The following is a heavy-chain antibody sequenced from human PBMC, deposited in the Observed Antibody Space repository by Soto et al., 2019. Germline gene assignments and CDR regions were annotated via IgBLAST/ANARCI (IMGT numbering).Heavy chain of an antibody. CDR1: GGSFSSSTYY. J-gene: IGHJ5*02. Sequence: QLQLQESGPGLVKPSETLSLTCTVSGGSFSSSTYYWGWIRQPPGKGLEWIGSMYSGVNTYYNPSLKSRVTVSVDTSKNLFSLKLTSVTAADTAMYYCARQPYDSTGYYYGAWGQGTLVTVSP. CDR3: ARQPYDSTGYYYGA. D-gene: IGHD3-22*01. CDR2: MYSGVNT. V-gene: IGHV4-39*01.